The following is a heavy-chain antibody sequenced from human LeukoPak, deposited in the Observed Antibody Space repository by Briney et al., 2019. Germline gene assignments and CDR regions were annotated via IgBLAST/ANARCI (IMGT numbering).Heavy chain of an antibody. J-gene: IGHJ6*04. D-gene: IGHD3-10*01. CDR3: AGGTYYYGSGSYYRKRYYYYGMDV. Sequence: SVKVSCKASGGTFSSYAISWVRQAPGQGLDWMGGIIRIFGTANYAQKFQRRVTITADKSTSTAYMELSSLRSEDTAVYYCAGGTYYYGSGSYYRKRYYYYGMDVWGKGTTVTVSS. V-gene: IGHV1-69*06. CDR2: IIRIFGTA. CDR1: GGTFSSYA.